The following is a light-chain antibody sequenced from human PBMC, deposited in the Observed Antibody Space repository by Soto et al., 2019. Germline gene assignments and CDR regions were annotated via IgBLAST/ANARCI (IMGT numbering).Light chain of an antibody. J-gene: IGKJ1*01. CDR1: QSVSTF. V-gene: IGKV3-11*01. Sequence: EIVLTQSPATLSLSPGERAALSYRVSQSVSTFLAWYPHNPGQAPRLLIYDASNRATGIPARFSGSGSGTDFTLTISSLEPEDSAFYYCQQRSNCWTFGQGTKVEIK. CDR2: DAS. CDR3: QQRSNCWT.